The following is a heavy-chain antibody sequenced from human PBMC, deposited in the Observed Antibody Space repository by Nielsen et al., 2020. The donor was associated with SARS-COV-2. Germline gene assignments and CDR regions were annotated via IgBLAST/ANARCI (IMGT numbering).Heavy chain of an antibody. CDR1: GFTFSSYA. D-gene: IGHD3/OR15-3a*01. J-gene: IGHJ4*02. Sequence: GESLKISCAASGFTFSSYAMSWVRQAPGKGLEWVSGISGSGGSTYYAESVKGRYTVSRDNSKNTLYLQMNTLRVEDTAVYWCARDRTGLSYFDYWGQGTLVTVSS. CDR2: ISGSGGST. V-gene: IGHV3-23*01. CDR3: ARDRTGLSYFDY.